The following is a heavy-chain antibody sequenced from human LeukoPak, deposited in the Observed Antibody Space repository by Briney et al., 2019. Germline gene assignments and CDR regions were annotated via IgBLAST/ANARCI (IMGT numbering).Heavy chain of an antibody. V-gene: IGHV1-24*01. D-gene: IGHD6-13*01. Sequence: ASVKVSCKVSGYTLTELSMHWVRQAPGKGLEWMGGFDPEDGETIYAQKFQGRVTMTRDTSTSTVYMELSSLRSEDTAVYYCARDKEQQLNLGDYWGQGTLVTVSS. J-gene: IGHJ4*02. CDR1: GYTLTELS. CDR3: ARDKEQQLNLGDY. CDR2: FDPEDGET.